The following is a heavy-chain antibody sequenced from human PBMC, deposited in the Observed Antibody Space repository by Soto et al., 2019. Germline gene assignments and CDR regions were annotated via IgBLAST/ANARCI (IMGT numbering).Heavy chain of an antibody. CDR2: ISTSGHV. Sequence: NPXETLSLTCSVSGVSLSKYYWGWIRQPAGRGLEWIGRISTSGHVVSKVSLRSRLTMSVDMSNNHFSLKLTSVTAADTAVYYCARDNNDFWSLYPLAFDYWGQGDLVTVSS. D-gene: IGHD3-3*01. V-gene: IGHV4-4*07. J-gene: IGHJ4*02. CDR1: GVSLSKYY. CDR3: ARDNNDFWSLYPLAFDY.